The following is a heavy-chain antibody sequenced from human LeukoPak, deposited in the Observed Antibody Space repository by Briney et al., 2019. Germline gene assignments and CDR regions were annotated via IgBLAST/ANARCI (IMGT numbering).Heavy chain of an antibody. D-gene: IGHD2/OR15-2a*01. Sequence: PGGSLRLSCAASGFTFSSYSMNWVRQAPGKGLEWVSSISSSSSYIYYADSVKGRSTISRDNAKNSLYLQMNSLRAEDTAVYYCARDKGRVIGDDAFDIWGQGTMVTVSS. J-gene: IGHJ3*02. CDR2: ISSSSSYI. CDR1: GFTFSSYS. CDR3: ARDKGRVIGDDAFDI. V-gene: IGHV3-21*01.